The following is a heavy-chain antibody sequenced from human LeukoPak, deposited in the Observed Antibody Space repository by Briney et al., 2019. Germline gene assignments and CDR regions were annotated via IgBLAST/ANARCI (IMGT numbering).Heavy chain of an antibody. J-gene: IGHJ5*02. CDR1: GGPINGYY. CDR2: IYDSGST. D-gene: IGHD4-17*01. Sequence: AETLSLTCTVSGGPINGYYWTWIRQPPGKGLEWIGYIYDSGSTNYNPSLKSRLTMSVDSSNSDFSLRLNSVTAADTAVYYCARVSRGAVTSNWFDPWGQGTLVTVSS. CDR3: ARVSRGAVTSNWFDP. V-gene: IGHV4-59*01.